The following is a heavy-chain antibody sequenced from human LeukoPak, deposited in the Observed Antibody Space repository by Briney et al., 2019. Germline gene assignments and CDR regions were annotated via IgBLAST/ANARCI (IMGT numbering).Heavy chain of an antibody. CDR1: GFTFDDYG. CDR3: ARVRGDSDIAAAGNDY. D-gene: IGHD6-13*01. Sequence: GGSLRLSCAASGFTFDDYGMSWVRQAPGKGLEWVSGINWNGGSTGYADSVKGRFTISRDNAKNSLYLQMNSLRAEDTALYYCARVRGDSDIAAAGNDYWGQGTLVTVSS. J-gene: IGHJ4*02. CDR2: INWNGGST. V-gene: IGHV3-20*04.